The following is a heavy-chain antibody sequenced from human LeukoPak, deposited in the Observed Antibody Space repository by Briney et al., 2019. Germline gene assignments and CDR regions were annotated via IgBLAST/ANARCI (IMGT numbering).Heavy chain of an antibody. CDR3: ARGISGLPLGMDV. Sequence: ASVKVSCKASGYTFTSHGVNWVRQATGQGLEWMGWMNPNSGNTGFAQKFQGRLTMTRDTSISTAYMELSSLRSEDTAVYYCARGISGLPLGMDVWGQGTTVTVSS. D-gene: IGHD6-19*01. CDR2: MNPNSGNT. J-gene: IGHJ6*02. CDR1: GYTFTSHG. V-gene: IGHV1-8*01.